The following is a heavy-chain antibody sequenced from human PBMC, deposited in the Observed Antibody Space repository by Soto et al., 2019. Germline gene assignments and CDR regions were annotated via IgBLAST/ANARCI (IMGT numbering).Heavy chain of an antibody. CDR2: ISTYNGDT. Sequence: QVQLVQSGAEVKRPGASVKVSCKASGYTFTSYGISWVRQAPGQGLEWMGWISTYNGDTNYAQNFPGRVSMTTDTSTTTVHMELRRLRSDDTAVYYCAREERGSSWYFPWHFDLWGRGTLVTVSS. CDR3: AREERGSSWYFPWHFDL. CDR1: GYTFTSYG. V-gene: IGHV1-18*01. D-gene: IGHD6-13*01. J-gene: IGHJ2*01.